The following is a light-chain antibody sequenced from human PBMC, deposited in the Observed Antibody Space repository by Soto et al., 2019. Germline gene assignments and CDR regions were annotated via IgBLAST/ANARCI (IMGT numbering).Light chain of an antibody. V-gene: IGKV3-20*01. CDR3: QQYANSHGT. CDR2: GAS. J-gene: IGKJ1*01. Sequence: ENVMTQSPGTLSLSPGERATLSCRASQSVSTNYAAWYQQKPGQAPRLLIYGASSRASGIPDRFRGSGSGTDFTLTISRLEPEDFAVYYCQQYANSHGTFGQGTKVDI. CDR1: QSVSTNY.